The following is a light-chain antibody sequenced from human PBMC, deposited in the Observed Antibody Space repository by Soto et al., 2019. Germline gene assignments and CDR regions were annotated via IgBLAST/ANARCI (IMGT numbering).Light chain of an antibody. CDR1: SSNIGNNH. CDR3: GSWDSSLSAVV. V-gene: IGLV1-51*02. CDR2: QNN. Sequence: QLVLTQPPSVSAAPGQKVTISCSGGSSNIGNNHVSWYQQVPGTVPKALIYQNNKRPSGIPDRFSGSKSDTSATLAITGLQTGDEADYYCGSWDSSLSAVVFGGGTKLTVL. J-gene: IGLJ2*01.